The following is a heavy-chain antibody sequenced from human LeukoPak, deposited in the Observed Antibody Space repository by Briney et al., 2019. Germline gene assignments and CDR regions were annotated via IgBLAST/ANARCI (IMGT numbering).Heavy chain of an antibody. CDR2: IIPILGIA. Sequence: SVKVSFKASGGTFSSYAISWVRQAPGQGLEWMGRIIPILGIANYAQKFQGRVTITADKSTSTAYMELSSLRSEDTAVYYCARFSTSAYYYYGMDVWGQGTTVTVSS. CDR1: GGTFSSYA. J-gene: IGHJ6*02. CDR3: ARFSTSAYYYYGMDV. V-gene: IGHV1-69*04.